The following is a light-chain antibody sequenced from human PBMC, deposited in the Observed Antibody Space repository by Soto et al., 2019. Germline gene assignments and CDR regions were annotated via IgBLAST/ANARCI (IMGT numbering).Light chain of an antibody. V-gene: IGKV1-5*01. Sequence: DIQMTQSPSTLSAYVGDRVTITCRASQSISSWLAWYQQKPGQAPKLLIYDAASLERGVPSRFSGSGSGTEFTLTISSLQPDDFETYYCQQYNSYSWTLGQGTKVDIK. J-gene: IGKJ1*01. CDR2: DAA. CDR1: QSISSW. CDR3: QQYNSYSWT.